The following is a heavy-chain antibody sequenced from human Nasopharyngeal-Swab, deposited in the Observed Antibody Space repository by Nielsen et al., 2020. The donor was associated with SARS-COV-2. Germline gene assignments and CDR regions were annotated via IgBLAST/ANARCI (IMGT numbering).Heavy chain of an antibody. CDR3: AREENSGFDY. V-gene: IGHV4-30-2*01. D-gene: IGHD1-26*01. CDR2: IYHSGST. CDR1: GGSISSGGYS. Sequence: LRLSCAVSGGSISSGGYSWSWIRQPPGKGLEWIGYIYHSGSTYYNPSLKRRVTISVDRSKNQFSLKLSSVTAADTAVYYCAREENSGFDYWGQGTLVTVSS. J-gene: IGHJ4*02.